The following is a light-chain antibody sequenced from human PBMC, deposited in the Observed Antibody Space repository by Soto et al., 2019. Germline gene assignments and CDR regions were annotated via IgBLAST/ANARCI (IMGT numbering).Light chain of an antibody. J-gene: IGLJ1*01. CDR2: ENN. CDR1: SSNIGNNY. Sequence: QSVLTQPPSVSSAPGQKVTISCSGSSSNIGNNYVSWYQQLPGTAPKLLIYENNKRPSGIPDRFSGSKSGTSATLGITGLQTGDEADYYGGTWDSSLSLGVFGTGTKVTVL. V-gene: IGLV1-51*02. CDR3: GTWDSSLSLGV.